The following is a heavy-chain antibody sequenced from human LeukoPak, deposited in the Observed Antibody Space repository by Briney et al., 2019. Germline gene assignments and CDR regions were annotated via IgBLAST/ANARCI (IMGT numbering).Heavy chain of an antibody. CDR3: ARVGDDYSNFYYYYYMDV. D-gene: IGHD4-11*01. J-gene: IGHJ6*03. CDR2: ISAYNGNT. Sequence: ASVKVSCKASGCTFTSYGISWVRQAPGQGLEWMGWISAYNGNTNYAQKLQGRVTMTTDTSTSTAYMELRSLRSDDTAVYYCARVGDDYSNFYYYYYMDVWGKGTTVTVSS. CDR1: GCTFTSYG. V-gene: IGHV1-18*01.